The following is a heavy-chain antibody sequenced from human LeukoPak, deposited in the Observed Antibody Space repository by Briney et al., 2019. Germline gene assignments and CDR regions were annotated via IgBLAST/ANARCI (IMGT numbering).Heavy chain of an antibody. J-gene: IGHJ4*02. CDR2: ISADNGNT. CDR1: GYTFTSYY. D-gene: IGHD2-2*01. Sequence: ASVKVSCKASGYTFTSYYINWVRQAPGQGLEWMGWISADNGNTNYAQKLQGRVTMTTDTSTSTAYMELRSLRSDDTAVYYCARTYCSSTSCAPPYSSGWFDYWGQGTLVTVSS. V-gene: IGHV1-18*01. CDR3: ARTYCSSTSCAPPYSSGWFDY.